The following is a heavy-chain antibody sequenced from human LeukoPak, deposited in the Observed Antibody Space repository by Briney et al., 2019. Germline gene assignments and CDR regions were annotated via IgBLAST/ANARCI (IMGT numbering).Heavy chain of an antibody. CDR2: IYYSGST. J-gene: IGHJ4*02. CDR1: GGSISSGDYY. Sequence: SETLSLTCTVSGGSISSGDYYWSWIRQPPGKGLEWIGYIYYSGSTNYNPSLKSRVTISVDTSKNQFSLKLSSVTAADTAVYYCARERSDYGDYFDYWGQGTLVTVSS. V-gene: IGHV4-61*08. CDR3: ARERSDYGDYFDY. D-gene: IGHD4-17*01.